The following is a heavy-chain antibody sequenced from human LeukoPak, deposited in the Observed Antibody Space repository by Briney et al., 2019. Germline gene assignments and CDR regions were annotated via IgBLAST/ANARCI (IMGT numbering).Heavy chain of an antibody. D-gene: IGHD2-2*01. CDR1: GGSFSGSY. CDR3: ARPQRYQLLYRWFDP. J-gene: IGHJ5*02. Sequence: SETLSLTCAVYGGSFSGSYWSWIRQPPGKGLEWIGEINHSGSTNYNPSLKSRVTISVDTSKNQFSLKLSSVTAADTAVYYCARPQRYQLLYRWFDPWGQGTLVTVSS. CDR2: INHSGST. V-gene: IGHV4-34*01.